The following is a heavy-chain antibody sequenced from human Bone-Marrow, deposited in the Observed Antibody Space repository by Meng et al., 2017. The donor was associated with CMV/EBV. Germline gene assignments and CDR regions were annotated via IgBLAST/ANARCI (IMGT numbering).Heavy chain of an antibody. D-gene: IGHD6-6*01. CDR3: ARRSYSSSSDWFDP. Sequence: SETLSLTCTVSGGSISSFYWSWIRQPPGKGLEWIGSIYYSGSTNYNPSLKSRVTISVDTSKNQFSLKLSSVTAADTAVYYCARRSYSSSSDWFDPWGQGTLVTVSS. J-gene: IGHJ5*02. CDR2: IYYSGST. V-gene: IGHV4-59*01. CDR1: GGSISSFY.